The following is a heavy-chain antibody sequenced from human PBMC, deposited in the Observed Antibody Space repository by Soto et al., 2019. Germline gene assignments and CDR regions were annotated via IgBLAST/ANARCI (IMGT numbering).Heavy chain of an antibody. V-gene: IGHV3-23*01. CDR1: GFTFSSYA. J-gene: IGHJ2*01. Sequence: EVQLLESGGGLVQTGGSLRLSCAASGFTFSSYAMSWVRQAPGKGLEWVSAISDSGGSTYYADSVKGRFTISRDNSKNTLYLQMNSLRAEDTAVYYCAKWPRGVEVPAYWYFDLWGRGTLVTVSS. D-gene: IGHD3-22*01. CDR3: AKWPRGVEVPAYWYFDL. CDR2: ISDSGGST.